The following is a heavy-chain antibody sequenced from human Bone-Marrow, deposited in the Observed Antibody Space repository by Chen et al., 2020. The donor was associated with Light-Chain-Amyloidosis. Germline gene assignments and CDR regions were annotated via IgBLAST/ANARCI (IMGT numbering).Heavy chain of an antibody. V-gene: IGHV3-21*01. CDR1: GFTFSSYT. Sequence: EVQLVESGGGLVQPGGSLRLSCVASGFTFSSYTMNWVRQTPGRGLEWVSSISRSSSHIYYADSMRGRFTISRDNAKNSLYLQMNNLRAEDTAVYYCARFTYPQHWGQGTLVTVSS. D-gene: IGHD3-10*01. J-gene: IGHJ1*01. CDR2: ISRSSSHI. CDR3: ARFTYPQH.